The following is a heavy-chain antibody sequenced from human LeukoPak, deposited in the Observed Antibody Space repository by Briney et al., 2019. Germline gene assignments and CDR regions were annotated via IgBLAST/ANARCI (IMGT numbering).Heavy chain of an antibody. D-gene: IGHD3/OR15-3a*01. Sequence: GGSLRLSCAASGFTLSNYGIHWLGQAPGKGLEWVALLTYEGFYKHYANSRKGRFTISSDTSKNTVYLQMNSRTGADTALYYCAKDLKGLGRASAFDVWGHGTMVTVSS. CDR3: AKDLKGLGRASAFDV. V-gene: IGHV3-30*18. CDR1: GFTLSNYG. J-gene: IGHJ3*01. CDR2: LTYEGFYK.